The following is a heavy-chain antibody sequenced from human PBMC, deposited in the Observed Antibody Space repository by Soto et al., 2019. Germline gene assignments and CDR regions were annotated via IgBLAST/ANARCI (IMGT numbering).Heavy chain of an antibody. D-gene: IGHD2-15*01. CDR3: TTDLKYCSGGSCYWGPLDY. V-gene: IGHV3-15*01. CDR2: IKSKTDGGTT. J-gene: IGHJ4*02. Sequence: EVQLVESGGGLVKPGGSLRLSCAASGFTFSNAWMSWVRQAPGKGLEWVGRIKSKTDGGTTDYAAPVKGRFTMSRDDSKNTLYLQMKSLKSEDTAVYYCTTDLKYCSGGSCYWGPLDYWGQGTLVTVSS. CDR1: GFTFSNAW.